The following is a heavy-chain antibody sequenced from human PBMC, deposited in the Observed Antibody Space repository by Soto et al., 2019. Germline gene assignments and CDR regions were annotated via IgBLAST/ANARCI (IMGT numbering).Heavy chain of an antibody. Sequence: GASVKVSCKASGGTFNNYAITWVRQAPGQGLEWMGGIVPIFAIVNYAERFQGRVTITADKFTSTVYMEMSTLNSEDTAVYYCARDYYDSTGHAKYYYYGLDVWRHGTAATVSS. CDR3: ARDYYDSTGHAKYYYYGLDV. CDR2: IVPIFAIV. CDR1: GGTFNNYA. D-gene: IGHD3-22*01. J-gene: IGHJ6*02. V-gene: IGHV1-69*10.